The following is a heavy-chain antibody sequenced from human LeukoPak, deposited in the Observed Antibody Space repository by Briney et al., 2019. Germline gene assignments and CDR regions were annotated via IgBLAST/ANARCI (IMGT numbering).Heavy chain of an antibody. V-gene: IGHV1-18*04. CDR2: ISAYSGNT. CDR1: GYTFTAHY. CDR3: ARAPDDYDFWSGPFDY. D-gene: IGHD3-3*01. Sequence: GASVKVSCKASGYTFTAHYIHWVRQAPGQGLEWMGWISAYSGNTNYAQNLQGRVTMTTDTSTSTAYMELRSLRSDDTAVYYCARAPDDYDFWSGPFDYWGRGTLVTVSS. J-gene: IGHJ4*02.